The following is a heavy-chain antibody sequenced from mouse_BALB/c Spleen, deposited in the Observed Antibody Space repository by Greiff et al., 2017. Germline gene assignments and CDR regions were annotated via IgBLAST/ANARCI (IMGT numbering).Heavy chain of an antibody. J-gene: IGHJ4*01. D-gene: IGHD1-1*01. CDR1: GFTFSSYG. V-gene: IGHV5-6-3*01. CDR3: ARDDYGYAMDY. CDR2: INSNGGST. Sequence: DVKLVESGGGLVQPGGSLKLSCAASGFTFSSYGMSWVRQTPDKRLELVATINSNGGSTYYPDSVKGRFTISRDNAKNTLYLQMSSLKSEDTAMYYCARDDYGYAMDYWGQGTSVTVSS.